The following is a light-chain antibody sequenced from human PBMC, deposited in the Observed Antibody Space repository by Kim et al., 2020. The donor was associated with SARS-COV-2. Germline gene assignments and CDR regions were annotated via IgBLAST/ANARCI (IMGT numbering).Light chain of an antibody. CDR3: QSSDSSDTFWV. Sequence: SYELTQPPSVSVSPGQTARITCSGDALPNQYAYWFQQKPGQAPMLVIYEETERPSGIPERFSGSTSGTTVTLTISGVQAEDEADYYCQSSDSSDTFWVFGGGTQLTVL. CDR1: ALPNQY. CDR2: EET. J-gene: IGLJ3*02. V-gene: IGLV3-25*03.